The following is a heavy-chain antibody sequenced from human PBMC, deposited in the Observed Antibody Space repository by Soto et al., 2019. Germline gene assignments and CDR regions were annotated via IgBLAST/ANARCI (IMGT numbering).Heavy chain of an antibody. CDR2: INDSGNN. D-gene: IGHD3-10*01. CDR1: GGSFSGYQ. Sequence: QVQLQQWGAGLLKPSETLSLTCAVYGGSFSGYQWSWIRQTPGKGLEWIGEINDSGNNNFNPSLKSRVTILLDTPKKQISLKLSSVTAADSAVYYCARGLILWFGDLSRRGGYYYYMDVWGKGTTVTVSS. CDR3: ARGLILWFGDLSRRGGYYYYMDV. V-gene: IGHV4-34*01. J-gene: IGHJ6*03.